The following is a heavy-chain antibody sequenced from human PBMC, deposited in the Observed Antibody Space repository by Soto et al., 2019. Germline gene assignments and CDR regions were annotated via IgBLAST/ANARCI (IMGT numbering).Heavy chain of an antibody. CDR1: GGSFSGYY. D-gene: IGHD6-6*01. CDR2: INHSGST. J-gene: IGHJ6*03. Sequence: SETLSLTCAVYGGSFSGYYWSWIRQPPGKGLEWIGEINHSGSTNYNPSLKSRVTISVDTSKNQFSLKLSSVTAADTAVYYCARNGIAARPGVISNYMDVWGKGTKVTVSS. CDR3: ARNGIAARPGVISNYMDV. V-gene: IGHV4-34*01.